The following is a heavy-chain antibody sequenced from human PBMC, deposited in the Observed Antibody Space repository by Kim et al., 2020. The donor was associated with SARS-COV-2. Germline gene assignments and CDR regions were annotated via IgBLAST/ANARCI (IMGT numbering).Heavy chain of an antibody. CDR1: GFTFSSFA. J-gene: IGHJ4*02. CDR3: AKAGGDALWFGEVLDSRYNFDV. D-gene: IGHD3-10*01. CDR2: IPGSNSNT. Sequence: GGSLRLSCAASGFTFSSFAMNWVRQAPGKGLEWVSAIPGSNSNTYYADSVRGRFTISRDNSKNTLYLQMDSLTAGDTAVYYCAKAGGDALWFGEVLDSRYNFDVWGQGTLVTVSS. V-gene: IGHV3-23*01.